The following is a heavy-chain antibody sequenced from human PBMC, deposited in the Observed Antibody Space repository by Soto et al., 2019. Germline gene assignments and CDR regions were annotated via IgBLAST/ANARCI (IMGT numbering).Heavy chain of an antibody. CDR2: IYHSGST. J-gene: IGHJ6*02. D-gene: IGHD2-2*01. CDR1: VGSISRGGYS. V-gene: IGHV4-30-2*01. CDR3: ARGGYCSSTSCYSYYYYGMDV. Sequence: PSETLSPTCAVSVGSISRGGYSWSWIRQPPGKGLEWIGYIYHSGSTYYNPSLKSRVTISVDRSKNQFSLKLSSVTAADTAVYYCARGGYCSSTSCYSYYYYGMDVWGQGTTVTVSS.